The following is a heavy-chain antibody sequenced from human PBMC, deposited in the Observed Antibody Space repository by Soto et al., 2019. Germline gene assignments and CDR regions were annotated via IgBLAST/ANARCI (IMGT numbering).Heavy chain of an antibody. D-gene: IGHD3-22*01. V-gene: IGHV4-30-2*01. Sequence: PSETLSLTCAVSGGSISSGGYSWSWIRHPPGKGLEWIGYIYHSGSTYYNPSLKSRVTISVDTSKNQFSLKLSSVTAADTAVYYCARARSSPRFEDDSYYYGMDVWGQGTTVTVSS. CDR1: GGSISSGGYS. J-gene: IGHJ6*02. CDR3: ARARSSPRFEDDSYYYGMDV. CDR2: IYHSGST.